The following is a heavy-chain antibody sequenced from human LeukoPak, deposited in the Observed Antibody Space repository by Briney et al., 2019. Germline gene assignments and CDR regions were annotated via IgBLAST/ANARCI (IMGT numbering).Heavy chain of an antibody. CDR1: GFTFSRFA. V-gene: IGHV3-23*01. D-gene: IGHD5-18*01. CDR3: AKGFREFDTSTSYSSFDT. Sequence: PGGSLRLSCAASGFTFSRFALSWVRQAPGKGLEWVPGVSYIRVATYYADSVKGRFTISRDDSQNILYLQMNGLRAEDTAVYFCAKGFREFDTSTSYSSFDTWGQGTMVTVSS. J-gene: IGHJ3*02. CDR2: VSYIRVAT.